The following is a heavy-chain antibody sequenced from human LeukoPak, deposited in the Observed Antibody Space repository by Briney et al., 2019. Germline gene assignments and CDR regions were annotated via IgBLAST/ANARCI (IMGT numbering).Heavy chain of an antibody. CDR3: ASNEATGTTFDY. V-gene: IGHV4-59*08. Sequence: PSETLSLTCTVSGGSISSYYWSWIRQPPGKGLEWIGYIYYSGSTNYNPSLKGRVTISVDTSKNQFSLKLSSVTAADTAVYYCASNEATGTTFDYWGQGTLVTVSS. CDR1: GGSISSYY. CDR2: IYYSGST. J-gene: IGHJ4*02. D-gene: IGHD1-7*01.